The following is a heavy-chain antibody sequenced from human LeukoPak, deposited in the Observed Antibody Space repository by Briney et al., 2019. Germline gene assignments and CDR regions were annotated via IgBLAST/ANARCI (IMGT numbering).Heavy chain of an antibody. J-gene: IGHJ4*02. D-gene: IGHD2-2*01. CDR2: VSGSAGTT. CDR3: ARTPLVRYFDS. CDR1: GFTFSSYA. Sequence: GGSLRLSCAASGFTFSSYAMSWVRQARGKGLEWVSAVSGSAGTTYYADSVKGRFTISRDNSKNTLYLQMNSLRAEDTALYYCARTPLVRYFDSWGQGPLVTVSS. V-gene: IGHV3-23*01.